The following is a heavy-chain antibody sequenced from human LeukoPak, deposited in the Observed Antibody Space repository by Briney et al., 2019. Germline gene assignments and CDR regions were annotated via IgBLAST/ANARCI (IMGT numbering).Heavy chain of an antibody. Sequence: PSETLSLTCAVYGGSFSGYYWSWIRQPPGKGLEWIGKINHSGSTNYNPSLKSRVTISVDTSKNQFSLKLSSVTAADTAVYYCARAAPSIAVAGTPRWYFDLWGRGTLVTVSS. V-gene: IGHV4-34*01. J-gene: IGHJ2*01. D-gene: IGHD6-19*01. CDR2: INHSGST. CDR1: GGSFSGYY. CDR3: ARAAPSIAVAGTPRWYFDL.